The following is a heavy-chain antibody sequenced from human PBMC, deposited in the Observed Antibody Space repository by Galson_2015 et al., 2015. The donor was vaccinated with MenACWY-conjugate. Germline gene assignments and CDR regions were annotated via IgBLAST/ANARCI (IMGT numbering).Heavy chain of an antibody. CDR3: ARGYAGGHMDV. CDR2: LTPHSGGT. D-gene: IGHD2-2*01. J-gene: IGHJ6*03. V-gene: IGHV1-2*06. Sequence: SVKVSCKASGYTFTGFYLHWVRQAPGQGLEWMGRLTPHSGGTDYAQKFQGRATMSRDMSINTAYMELSSLRFDDAAIYYCARGYAGGHMDVWGEGTTVTFSS. CDR1: GYTFTGFY.